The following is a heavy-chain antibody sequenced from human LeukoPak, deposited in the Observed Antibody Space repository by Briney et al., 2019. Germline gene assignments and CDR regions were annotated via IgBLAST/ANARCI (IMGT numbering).Heavy chain of an antibody. Sequence: PGGSLRLSCAASGFTFGSYWMSWVRQAPGKGLEWVANIKQDGSEKYYVDSVKGRFTISRDNAKNSLYLQMNSLRAEDTAVYYCARVQVPGDGNYYYYYYMDVWGKGTTVTVSS. J-gene: IGHJ6*03. V-gene: IGHV3-7*01. CDR3: ARVQVPGDGNYYYYYYMDV. CDR2: IKQDGSEK. D-gene: IGHD2-21*02. CDR1: GFTFGSYW.